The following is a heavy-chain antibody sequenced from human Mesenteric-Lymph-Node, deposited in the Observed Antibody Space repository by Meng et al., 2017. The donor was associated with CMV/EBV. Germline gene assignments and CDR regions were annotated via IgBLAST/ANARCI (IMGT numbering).Heavy chain of an antibody. Sequence: VSGGYINSAGYFWTWIRQHPGKGMEWIGYIYYSGGTHYNPSLKSRVTISADTSKNQFSLNLNSVTAADTAVYYCAIYGSGTSYYFDYWGQGTLVTVSS. CDR3: AIYGSGTSYYFDY. V-gene: IGHV4-31*02. CDR1: GGYINSAGYF. J-gene: IGHJ4*02. CDR2: IYYSGGT. D-gene: IGHD3-10*01.